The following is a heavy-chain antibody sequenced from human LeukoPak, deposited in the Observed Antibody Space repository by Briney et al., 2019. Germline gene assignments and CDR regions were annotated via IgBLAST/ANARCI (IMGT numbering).Heavy chain of an antibody. V-gene: IGHV3-33*06. CDR1: GFTFSSYG. Sequence: GGSLRLSCAVSGFTFSSYGMHWVRQGPGKGRGWVAVIWYDGSNKYYADSVKGRFTISRDNSKNTLYLQMNSLRAEDTAVYYSAKARDAFDIWGQGTMVTVSS. CDR3: AKARDAFDI. CDR2: IWYDGSNK. J-gene: IGHJ3*02.